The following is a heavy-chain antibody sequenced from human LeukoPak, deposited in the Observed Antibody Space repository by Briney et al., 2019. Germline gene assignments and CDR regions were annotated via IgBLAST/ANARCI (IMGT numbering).Heavy chain of an antibody. D-gene: IGHD2-2*01. CDR2: IYYSGST. Sequence: PSETLSLTCTVSGGSISSGDYYWSWIRQPPGKGLEWIGYIYYSGSTYYNPSLKSRVIISVDTSKNQFSLKLSSVTAADTAVYYCARVGSSTSGGGVDAFDIWGQGTMVTVSS. CDR3: ARVGSSTSGGGVDAFDI. J-gene: IGHJ3*02. CDR1: GGSISSGDYY. V-gene: IGHV4-30-4*01.